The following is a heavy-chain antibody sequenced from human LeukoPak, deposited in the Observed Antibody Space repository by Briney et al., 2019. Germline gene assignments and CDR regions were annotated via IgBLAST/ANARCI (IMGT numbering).Heavy chain of an antibody. Sequence: SETLSLTCAVYGGSFSTYYWNWIRQPPGKGLEWIGEINHSGSTYCNPSLKSRVTISVDTSKNQFSLKLSSVTAADTAVYYCAANSADYNTLGSSYKVWGQGTLVTVSS. J-gene: IGHJ4*02. CDR1: GGSFSTYY. V-gene: IGHV4-34*01. CDR2: INHSGST. CDR3: AANSADYNTLGSSYKV. D-gene: IGHD3-10*01.